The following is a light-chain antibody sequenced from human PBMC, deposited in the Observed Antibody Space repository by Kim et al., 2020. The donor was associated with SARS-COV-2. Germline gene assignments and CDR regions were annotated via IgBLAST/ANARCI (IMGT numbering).Light chain of an antibody. CDR3: QQYNKWPWT. CDR1: QSISTK. CDR2: GAS. V-gene: IGKV3-15*01. Sequence: EIVMTQSPATLSLSPGERATLSCRASQSISTKSAWYQQKPGQAPRLLIYGASTRATGIPARFSGSGSGTEFTLTISSLQSEDFAVYYCQQYNKWPWTFGQGTKVDIK. J-gene: IGKJ1*01.